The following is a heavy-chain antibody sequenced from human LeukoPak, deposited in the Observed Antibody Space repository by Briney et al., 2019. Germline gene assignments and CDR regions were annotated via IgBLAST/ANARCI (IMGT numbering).Heavy chain of an antibody. Sequence: SETLSLTCTVSGGSISSYYWSWIRQPPGKGLEWIGYIYTSGSTNYNPSPKSRVTISVDTSKNQFSLKLSSVTAADTAVYYCARRRVVPAADYFDYWGQGTLVTVSS. J-gene: IGHJ4*02. CDR2: IYTSGST. D-gene: IGHD2-2*01. CDR1: GGSISSYY. V-gene: IGHV4-4*09. CDR3: ARRRVVPAADYFDY.